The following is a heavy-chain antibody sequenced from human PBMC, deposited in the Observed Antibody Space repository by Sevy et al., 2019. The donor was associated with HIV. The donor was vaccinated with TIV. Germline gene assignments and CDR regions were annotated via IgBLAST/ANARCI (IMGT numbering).Heavy chain of an antibody. CDR3: ARDRDSSSWPNWFDP. CDR2: ISSSGSTI. Sequence: GGSLRLSCAASGFTFSDYYMSWIRQAPGKGLEWVSYISSSGSTIYYADSVKGRFTISRDNAKNSLYLQMNSLRAEDTAVYYCARDRDSSSWPNWFDPWGQGTLVTVSS. D-gene: IGHD6-13*01. J-gene: IGHJ5*02. V-gene: IGHV3-11*01. CDR1: GFTFSDYY.